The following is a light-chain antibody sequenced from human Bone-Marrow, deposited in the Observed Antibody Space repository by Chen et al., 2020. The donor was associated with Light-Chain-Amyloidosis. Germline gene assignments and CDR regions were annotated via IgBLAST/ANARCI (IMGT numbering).Light chain of an antibody. CDR1: SSDVGGDNH. V-gene: IGLV2-14*01. Sequence: QSALTQPASVSRSPGQSITISCTGTSSDVGGDNHVSWYQQHPDTAPKLMIYEVTNRPSWVPDRFSGSKSDNTASLTISGLQSEDEADYFCSSYTITNTLVFGSGTRVTVL. CDR3: SSYTITNTLV. CDR2: EVT. J-gene: IGLJ1*01.